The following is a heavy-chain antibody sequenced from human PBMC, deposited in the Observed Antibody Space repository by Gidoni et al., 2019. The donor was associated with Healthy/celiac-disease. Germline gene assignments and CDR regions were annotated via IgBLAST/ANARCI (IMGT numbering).Heavy chain of an antibody. CDR3: ARSAYYDILTGYSEPHWFDP. V-gene: IGHV2-70*01. Sequence: QVTLRESGPALVKPTQTLTLTCTFSGFSLSTSGMCVSWIRQPPGKALEWLALIDWDDDKYYSTSLKTRLTISKDTSKNQVVLTMTNMDPVDTATYYCARSAYYDILTGYSEPHWFDPWGQGTLVTVSS. D-gene: IGHD3-9*01. J-gene: IGHJ5*02. CDR2: IDWDDDK. CDR1: GFSLSTSGMC.